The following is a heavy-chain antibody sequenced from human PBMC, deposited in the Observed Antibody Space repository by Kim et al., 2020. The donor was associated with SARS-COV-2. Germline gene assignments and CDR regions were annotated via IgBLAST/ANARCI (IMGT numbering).Heavy chain of an antibody. Sequence: SETLSLTCTVSGGSISSYYWSWIRQPPGKGLEWIGYIYYSGSTNYNPSLKSRVTISVDTSKNQFSLKLSSVTAADTAVYYCARVAAAGTYQFFGAVDYWGQGTLVTVSS. CDR2: IYYSGST. V-gene: IGHV4-59*01. CDR1: GGSISSYY. D-gene: IGHD6-13*01. CDR3: ARVAAAGTYQFFGAVDY. J-gene: IGHJ4*02.